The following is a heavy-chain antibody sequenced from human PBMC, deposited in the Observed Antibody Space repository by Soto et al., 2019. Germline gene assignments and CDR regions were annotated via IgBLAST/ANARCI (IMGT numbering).Heavy chain of an antibody. V-gene: IGHV4-59*01. D-gene: IGHD3-16*01. CDR2: IYYSGST. Sequence: QVQLQESGPGLVKPSETLSLTCTVSGGSISSYYWSWIRQPPGKGLEWIGYIYYSGSTNYNPSLKSRITVTVDTSKNQFSLKLSSVTAADTAVYYCARVSWGSYYYYYGMDVWGQETTVTVSS. J-gene: IGHJ6*02. CDR3: ARVSWGSYYYYYGMDV. CDR1: GGSISSYY.